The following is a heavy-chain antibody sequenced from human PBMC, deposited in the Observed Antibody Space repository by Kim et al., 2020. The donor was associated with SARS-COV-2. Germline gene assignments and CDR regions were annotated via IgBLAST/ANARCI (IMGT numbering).Heavy chain of an antibody. J-gene: IGHJ4*02. D-gene: IGHD3-16*01. Sequence: GGSLRLSCAASGFTFSSYAMHWVRQAPGKGLEWVAVISYDGSNKYYADSVKGRFTISRDNSKNTLYLQMNSLRAEDTAVYYCARVMITFGGPSDYWGQGTLVTVSS. V-gene: IGHV3-30*04. CDR3: ARVMITFGGPSDY. CDR1: GFTFSSYA. CDR2: ISYDGSNK.